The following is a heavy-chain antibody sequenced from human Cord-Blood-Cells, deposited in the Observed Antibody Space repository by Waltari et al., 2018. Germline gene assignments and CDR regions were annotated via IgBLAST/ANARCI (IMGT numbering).Heavy chain of an antibody. CDR1: GGTFSSYA. CDR3: AREGGYCTNGVCYTGAAFDI. J-gene: IGHJ3*02. V-gene: IGHV1-69*06. CDR2: IIPIFGTA. Sequence: QVQLVQSGAEVKKPGSSVKVSCKASGGTFSSYAISWVRQAPGQGIEWMGGIIPIFGTANYAQKFQGRVTITADKSTSTAYMELSSLRSEDTAVYYCAREGGYCTNGVCYTGAAFDIWGQGTMVTVSS. D-gene: IGHD2-8*01.